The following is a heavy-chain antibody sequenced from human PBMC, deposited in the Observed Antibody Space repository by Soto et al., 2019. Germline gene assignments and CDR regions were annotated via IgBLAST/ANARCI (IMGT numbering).Heavy chain of an antibody. CDR3: ASGYCSSTSFFYGMDV. CDR2: ISYDGTNK. CDR1: GLTFSRNV. Sequence: QVQLVEAGGGVVQPGRSLRLSCAASGLTFSRNVMHWVRQATGKGLEWVAFISYDGTNKYYADSVKGRFTISRDNSKETLYLQMNSLRAEDTSVYYCASGYCSSTSFFYGMDVGGQGTPVTVA. J-gene: IGHJ6*02. V-gene: IGHV3-30-3*01. D-gene: IGHD2-2*03.